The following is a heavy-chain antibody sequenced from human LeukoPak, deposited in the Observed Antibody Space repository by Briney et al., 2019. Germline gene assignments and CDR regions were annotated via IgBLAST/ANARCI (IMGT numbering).Heavy chain of an antibody. J-gene: IGHJ4*02. CDR2: ISSSSTI. Sequence: GGSLRLSCAASGFTFSSYSMNWVRQAPGKGLEWVSYISSSSTIYYADSVKGRFTISRDNAKNSLYLQMNSLRAEDTAVYYCARDGSDIVATMDYWGQGTLVTVSS. V-gene: IGHV3-48*04. CDR3: ARDGSDIVATMDY. CDR1: GFTFSSYS. D-gene: IGHD5-12*01.